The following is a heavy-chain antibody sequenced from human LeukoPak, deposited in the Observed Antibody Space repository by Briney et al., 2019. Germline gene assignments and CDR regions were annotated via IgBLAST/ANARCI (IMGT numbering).Heavy chain of an antibody. V-gene: IGHV1-2*02. CDR3: ARSLWELSFPDY. CDR2: INPNSGGT. CDR1: GYTFTGYY. D-gene: IGHD1-26*01. J-gene: IGHJ4*02. Sequence: EASVKVSCKASGYTFTGYYMRWVRQAPGQGLEWMGWINPNSGGTNYAQKFQGRVTMTRDTSISTAYMELSRLRSDDTAVYYCARSLWELSFPDYWGQGTLVTVSS.